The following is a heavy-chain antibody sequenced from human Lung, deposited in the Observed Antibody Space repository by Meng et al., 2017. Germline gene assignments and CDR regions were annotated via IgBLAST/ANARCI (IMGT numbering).Heavy chain of an antibody. CDR1: GFTFNTYA. V-gene: IGHV3-30*01. Sequence: QGELVGSGGGVVQRGGSLRLSCAASGFTFNTYAMHWVRQAPGKGLEWVSLMSFDGAQIYYSDSVRGRFTISRDNSKNTLYLQMNSLRAEDTAVYYCARDKPPNDVWGRGTLVTVSS. CDR3: ARDKPPNDV. J-gene: IGHJ2*01. CDR2: MSFDGAQI.